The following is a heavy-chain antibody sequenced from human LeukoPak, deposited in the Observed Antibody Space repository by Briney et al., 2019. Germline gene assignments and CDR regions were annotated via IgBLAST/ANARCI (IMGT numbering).Heavy chain of an antibody. V-gene: IGHV1-18*01. CDR1: GYTFTSYG. CDR2: ISAYNGNT. J-gene: IGHJ4*02. CDR3: ARDRYCSSTSCLVDY. Sequence: ASVKVSCKASGYTFTSYGISWVRQAPGQGLEWMGWISAYNGNTNYAQKLQGRVTMTTDTSTIRAYMELRSLRSDDTAVYYCARDRYCSSTSCLVDYWGQGTLVTVSS. D-gene: IGHD2-2*01.